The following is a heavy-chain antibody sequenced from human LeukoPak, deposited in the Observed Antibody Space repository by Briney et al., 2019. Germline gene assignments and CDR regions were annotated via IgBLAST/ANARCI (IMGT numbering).Heavy chain of an antibody. CDR1: GFTFRDYA. CDR3: ARDREEKARIGGMDV. J-gene: IGHJ6*02. Sequence: GGSLRLSCAASGFTFRDYAMTWVRQAPGKGPEWVSTFSAGGNRTYYADSVKGRFIITRDNSKNTLYLQMNSLRAEDTAIYYCARDREEKARIGGMDVWGQGTTVIVSS. D-gene: IGHD3-16*01. CDR2: FSAGGNRT. V-gene: IGHV3-23*01.